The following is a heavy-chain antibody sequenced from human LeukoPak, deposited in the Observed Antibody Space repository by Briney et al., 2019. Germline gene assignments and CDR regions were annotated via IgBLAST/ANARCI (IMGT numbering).Heavy chain of an antibody. D-gene: IGHD6-13*01. CDR3: ARDGQQLGHDY. CDR1: SDSITNSYY. V-gene: IGHV4-38-2*02. CDR2: IYHSGSS. Sequence: SETLSLTCTVSSDSITNSYYWGWIRQPPGKGLEWIGGIYHSGSSYYNPSLKSRVTISIDTSKNQFSLELNSVTAADTAVYYCARDGQQLGHDYWGQGTLVTVSS. J-gene: IGHJ4*02.